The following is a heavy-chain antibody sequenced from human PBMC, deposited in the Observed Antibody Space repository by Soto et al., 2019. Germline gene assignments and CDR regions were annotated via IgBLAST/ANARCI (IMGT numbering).Heavy chain of an antibody. D-gene: IGHD4-4*01. CDR2: FHYSGIS. CDR1: DASIRGYY. Sequence: PSETLSLTCTVSDASIRGYYWSWIRQPPGKGLEWIGYFHYSGISNYNSSLKSRVTMSLDTSKNQFSLKLSSVSAADTAIYYCARGASKWQHFDYWGQGALVTVYS. V-gene: IGHV4-59*01. CDR3: ARGASKWQHFDY. J-gene: IGHJ4*02.